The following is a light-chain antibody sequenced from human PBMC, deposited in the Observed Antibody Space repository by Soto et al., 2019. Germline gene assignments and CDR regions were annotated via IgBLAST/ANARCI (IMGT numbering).Light chain of an antibody. CDR3: QQFDVLPPYT. CDR2: DAD. J-gene: IGKJ2*01. CDR1: HDIKNY. V-gene: IGKV1-33*01. Sequence: DIQLTQSPPSLSASEGDRVTITCQASHDIKNYLNWYQQKPGKAPKLLIYDADNLQTGVPSRFSGSGAETEFTFTIGSLQPEDVAAYFCQQFDVLPPYTFGQGTKVEIK.